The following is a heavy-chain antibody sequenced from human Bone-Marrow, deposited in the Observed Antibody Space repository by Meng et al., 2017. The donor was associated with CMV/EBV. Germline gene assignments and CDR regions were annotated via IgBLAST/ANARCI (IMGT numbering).Heavy chain of an antibody. V-gene: IGHV3-53*01. J-gene: IGHJ4*01. CDR3: ARGRFDF. Sequence: GESLKISCAASGFTVSSTYMSWVRLAPGKGLEWVSVIYSGGNIYQRDSLKGRFTISRDNSKNTVHLQMNSLAAEDTAVYYCARGRFDFWGQGTLVTVSS. CDR2: IYSGGNI. CDR1: GFTVSSTY.